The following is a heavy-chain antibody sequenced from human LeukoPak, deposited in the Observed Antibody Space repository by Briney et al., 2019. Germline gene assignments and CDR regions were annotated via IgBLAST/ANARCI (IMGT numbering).Heavy chain of an antibody. D-gene: IGHD5-18*01. Sequence: ASVKVSCKASGYTFTGYYMHWVRQAPGQGLEWMGWINPNSGGTNYAQKFQGRVTMTRDTSISTAYMELSRLRSDDTAVYYCAKFHLYSYGHYFDYWGQGTLVTVSS. CDR2: INPNSGGT. V-gene: IGHV1-2*02. CDR1: GYTFTGYY. J-gene: IGHJ4*02. CDR3: AKFHLYSYGHYFDY.